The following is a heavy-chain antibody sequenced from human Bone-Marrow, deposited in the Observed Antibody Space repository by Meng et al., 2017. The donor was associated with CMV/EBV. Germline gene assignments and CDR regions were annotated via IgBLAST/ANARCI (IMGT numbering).Heavy chain of an antibody. CDR2: IYDSGST. D-gene: IGHD7-27*01. Sequence: GSLRLSCTISGDSISNHYWSWIRQPPGKGLEWIGYIYDSGSTNYNPSLKSRVTISADTSKNQFSLKLNSVTAADTAVYYCARNTGAYTHDFWGQGTLGTVSS. CDR1: GDSISNHY. V-gene: IGHV4-59*11. CDR3: ARNTGAYTHDF. J-gene: IGHJ1*01.